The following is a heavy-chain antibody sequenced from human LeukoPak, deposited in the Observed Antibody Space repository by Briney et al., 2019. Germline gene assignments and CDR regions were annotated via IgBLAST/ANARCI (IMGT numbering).Heavy chain of an antibody. CDR1: GYTFTSYG. Sequence: ASVKVSCKASGYTFTSYGISWVRQAPGQGLEWMGWINPNSGGTNYAQKFQGRVTMTRDTSISTAYMELSRLRSDDTAVYYCARVMTTVTTRDAFDIWGQGTMVTVSS. D-gene: IGHD4-17*01. CDR2: INPNSGGT. CDR3: ARVMTTVTTRDAFDI. J-gene: IGHJ3*02. V-gene: IGHV1-2*02.